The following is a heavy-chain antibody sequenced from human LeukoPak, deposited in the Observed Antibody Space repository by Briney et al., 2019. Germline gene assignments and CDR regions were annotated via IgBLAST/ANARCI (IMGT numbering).Heavy chain of an antibody. Sequence: PGGSLRLSCAASGFTFSSYSMNWVRQAPGKGLEWVSSISSSSSYIYYADSVKGRFTISRDNAKNSLYLQMNSLRAEDTAVYYCASTWEVVRSDAFDIWGQGTMVTVSS. CDR2: ISSSSSYI. CDR3: ASTWEVVRSDAFDI. J-gene: IGHJ3*02. D-gene: IGHD1-26*01. V-gene: IGHV3-21*01. CDR1: GFTFSSYS.